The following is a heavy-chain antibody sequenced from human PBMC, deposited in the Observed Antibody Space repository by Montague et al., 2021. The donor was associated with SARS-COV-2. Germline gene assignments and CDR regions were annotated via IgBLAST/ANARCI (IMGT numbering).Heavy chain of an antibody. D-gene: IGHD2-2*01. CDR2: LYYSGST. CDR3: AWHPSEYRYFDYLDV. V-gene: IGHV4-59*01. CDR1: GCSISSYY. J-gene: IGHJ6*03. Sequence: SETLSLTCTVTGCSISSYYWSWIRQPPGKGLEWIGYLYYSGSTNYNPSLKSRVTISVDTSKNQFSLRLNSVTAADTAVYYCAWHPSEYRYFDYLDVWGKGTPVTVSS.